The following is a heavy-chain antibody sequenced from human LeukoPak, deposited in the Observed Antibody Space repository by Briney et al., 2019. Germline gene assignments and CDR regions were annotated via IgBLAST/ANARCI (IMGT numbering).Heavy chain of an antibody. CDR3: ARAYRVRGVFDY. D-gene: IGHD3-10*01. V-gene: IGHV4-34*01. Sequence: SETLSLTCAVYGGSFSGYYWSWIRQPPGKGLEWIGEINHSGSTNYNPSLKSRVTISVDTSKNQFSLKLSSVTAADTAVYYCARAYRVRGVFDYWGQGTLVTAAS. J-gene: IGHJ4*02. CDR1: GGSFSGYY. CDR2: INHSGST.